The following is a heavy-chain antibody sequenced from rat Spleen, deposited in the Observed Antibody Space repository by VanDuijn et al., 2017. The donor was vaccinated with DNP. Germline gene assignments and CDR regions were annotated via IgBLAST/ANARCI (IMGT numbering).Heavy chain of an antibody. CDR1: GFNLNDYW. Sequence: EVKLVESGGGLVQPGRSLKLSCAASGFNLNDYWMGWVRQAPGKGLEWIGEINKDGSTINYTPSLKDKFTITRDNAQNTLYLQMSKLGSEDTAIYYCARANSGDPFDNWGQGVMVTVSS. J-gene: IGHJ2*01. CDR2: INKDGSTI. D-gene: IGHD1-1*01. CDR3: ARANSGDPFDN. V-gene: IGHV4-2*01.